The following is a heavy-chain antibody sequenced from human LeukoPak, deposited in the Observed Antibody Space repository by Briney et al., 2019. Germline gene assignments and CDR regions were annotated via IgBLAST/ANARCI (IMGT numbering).Heavy chain of an antibody. CDR3: TTVIRGKNDAFDI. J-gene: IGHJ3*02. V-gene: IGHV3-49*04. Sequence: PGRSLRLSCTASGFTFGDYAMSWVRQAPGKGLEWVGFIRSKAYGGTTEYAASVKGRFTISRDDTKSIAYLQMNSLKTEDTAVYYCTTVIRGKNDAFDIWGQGTMVTVSS. D-gene: IGHD3-22*01. CDR1: GFTFGDYA. CDR2: IRSKAYGGTT.